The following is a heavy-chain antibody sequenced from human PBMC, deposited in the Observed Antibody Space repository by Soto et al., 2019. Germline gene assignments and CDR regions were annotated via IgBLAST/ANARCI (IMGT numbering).Heavy chain of an antibody. CDR1: GYTFTSYG. CDR3: AMDYGDRPEFFKP. CDR2: ISPLKGRT. V-gene: IGHV1-18*04. J-gene: IGHJ1*01. D-gene: IGHD4-17*01. Sequence: QVQLVQSGPDLKRPGASLKVSCKASGYTFTSYGITWVRLAPGQGLEWMAWISPLKGRTQYSQKAQGRVTLSTDTSSNTAYMEMTTLRVDDTAVYYCAMDYGDRPEFFKPCGQGTLVTVS.